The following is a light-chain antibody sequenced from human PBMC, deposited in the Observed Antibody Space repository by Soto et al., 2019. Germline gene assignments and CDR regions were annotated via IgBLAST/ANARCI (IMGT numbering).Light chain of an antibody. Sequence: EIVVTQAPATPAVSPGRRATLSCRASQSVGSTLAWYQQKPGQAPRLLIYGASTRATGIPARFSGSGSGTEFTLTISSLQSEDFAVYYCQQYNSWPGTFGQGTKVDI. J-gene: IGKJ1*01. CDR2: GAS. CDR1: QSVGST. V-gene: IGKV3-15*01. CDR3: QQYNSWPGT.